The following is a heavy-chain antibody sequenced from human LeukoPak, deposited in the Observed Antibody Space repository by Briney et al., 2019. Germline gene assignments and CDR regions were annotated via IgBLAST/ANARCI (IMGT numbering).Heavy chain of an antibody. CDR1: GGSFSGYY. J-gene: IGHJ4*02. V-gene: IGHV4-34*01. CDR2: INHSGST. CDR3: ASDAPGLLGY. D-gene: IGHD2-15*01. Sequence: SETLSLTCAVYGGSFSGYYWSWIRQPPGKGLEWIGEINHSGSTNYNPSLKSRVTISVDTSKNQFSLKLSSVTAADTAVYFCASDAPGLLGYWGQGTLVTVSS.